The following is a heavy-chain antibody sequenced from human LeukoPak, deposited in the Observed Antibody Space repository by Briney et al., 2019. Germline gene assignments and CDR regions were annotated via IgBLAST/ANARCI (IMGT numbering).Heavy chain of an antibody. CDR3: ASHYSSGSYRYTGSFDY. J-gene: IGHJ4*02. CDR1: GGSFSDYY. V-gene: IGHV4-34*01. D-gene: IGHD3-16*02. Sequence: SETLSLTCAVYGGSFSDYYWSWIRQPPGKGLEWIGEINHSGSTDYNPSLKSRVSISVDTSKNQFSLKLSSVTAADAALYYCASHYSSGSYRYTGSFDYWGQGTLLTVSS. CDR2: INHSGST.